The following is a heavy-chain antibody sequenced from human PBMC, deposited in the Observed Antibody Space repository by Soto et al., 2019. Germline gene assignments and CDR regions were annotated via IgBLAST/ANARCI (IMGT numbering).Heavy chain of an antibody. CDR1: GYTFTTYG. CDR3: ARDPMAGTYLDY. D-gene: IGHD6-19*01. V-gene: IGHV1-18*01. Sequence: QVQLVQSGAEVKKPGASVKVSCKASGYTFTTYGISWVRQAPGQGLEWMGWINAYNGNTNYAQKLQGRVTMTTDTSTSTAHMELRSLRSDVTAVYYCARDPMAGTYLDYCGQGTLVTVSS. J-gene: IGHJ4*02. CDR2: INAYNGNT.